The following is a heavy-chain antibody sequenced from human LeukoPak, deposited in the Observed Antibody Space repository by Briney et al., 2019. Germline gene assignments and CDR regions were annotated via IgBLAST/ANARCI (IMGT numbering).Heavy chain of an antibody. Sequence: GGSLRLSCSASGFPFSSYAMHWVCQAPGKGLEYVSAISDSGGSTYYADSVKGRFTISRDNSKNTLYLQMSSLRAEDTAVYLCVRGYSFGPYGMDVWGQGTTVTVSS. CDR3: VRGYSFGPYGMDV. J-gene: IGHJ6*02. V-gene: IGHV3-64D*06. D-gene: IGHD2-15*01. CDR1: GFPFSSYA. CDR2: ISDSGGST.